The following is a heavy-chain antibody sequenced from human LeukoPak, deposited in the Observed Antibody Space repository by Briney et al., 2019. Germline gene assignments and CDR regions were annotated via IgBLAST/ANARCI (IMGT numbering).Heavy chain of an antibody. Sequence: ASVKVSCKVSGYTLTELSMHWVRQAPGKGLEWMGGFDPEDGETIYTQKFQGRVTMTTDTSTSTAYMELRSLRSDDTAVYYCARDYYYDSSGYSSYFDYWGQGTLVTVSS. CDR1: GYTLTELS. V-gene: IGHV1-24*01. CDR3: ARDYYYDSSGYSSYFDY. J-gene: IGHJ4*02. D-gene: IGHD3-22*01. CDR2: FDPEDGET.